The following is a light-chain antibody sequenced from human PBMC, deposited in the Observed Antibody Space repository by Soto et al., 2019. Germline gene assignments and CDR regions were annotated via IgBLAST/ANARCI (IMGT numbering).Light chain of an antibody. CDR2: GAS. Sequence: DIQMTQSPSSLSSSVGDRVTITCRASLSVTRSLNWYQQKPGQAPKPLVFGASYLDSGVPSRFIASGSGTDFTLTISSLQPEDFATYYCQQSCNSPRTFGQGTKLEFK. J-gene: IGKJ2*01. CDR1: LSVTRS. V-gene: IGKV1-39*01. CDR3: QQSCNSPRT.